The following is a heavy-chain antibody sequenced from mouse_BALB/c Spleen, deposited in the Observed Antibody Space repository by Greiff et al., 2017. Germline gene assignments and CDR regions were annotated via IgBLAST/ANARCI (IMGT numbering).Heavy chain of an antibody. CDR3: AFYDYGSPWFAY. D-gene: IGHD2-4*01. Sequence: EVKLVESGPSLVKPSQTLSLTCSVTGDSITSGYWNWIRKFPGNKLEYMGYISYSGSTYYNPSLKSRISITRDTSKNQYYLQLNSVTTEDTATYYCAFYDYGSPWFAYWGQGTLVTVSA. CDR2: ISYSGST. J-gene: IGHJ3*01. V-gene: IGHV3-8*02. CDR1: GDSITSGY.